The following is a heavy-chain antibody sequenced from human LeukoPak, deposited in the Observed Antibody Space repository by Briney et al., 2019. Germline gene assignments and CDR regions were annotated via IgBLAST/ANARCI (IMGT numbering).Heavy chain of an antibody. J-gene: IGHJ3*02. D-gene: IGHD6-19*01. CDR1: GGSISSSSYY. Sequence: PSETLSLTCTVSGGSISSSSYYWGWIRQPPGKGLEWIGSLYYSGSTYYNPSLKSRVTISVDTSKNQFSLKLSSVTAADTAVYYCARASGDSSGWSNAFDIWGQGTMVTVSS. CDR3: ARASGDSSGWSNAFDI. V-gene: IGHV4-39*07. CDR2: LYYSGST.